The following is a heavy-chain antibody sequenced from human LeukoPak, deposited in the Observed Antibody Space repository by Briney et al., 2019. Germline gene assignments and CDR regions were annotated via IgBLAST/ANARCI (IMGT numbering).Heavy chain of an antibody. CDR3: AKDGPGVARKYNWFDP. CDR1: GFTFSNYA. D-gene: IGHD3-10*01. V-gene: IGHV3-23*01. CDR2: ISTSGGST. Sequence: PGGSLRLSCAASGFTFSNYAMSWVRQAPGKGLEWVSSISTSGGSTYYADSVKGRFTISRDNSKNTLYVQMNSLRAEDTALYYCAKDGPGVARKYNWFDPWGQGTLVTVSS. J-gene: IGHJ5*02.